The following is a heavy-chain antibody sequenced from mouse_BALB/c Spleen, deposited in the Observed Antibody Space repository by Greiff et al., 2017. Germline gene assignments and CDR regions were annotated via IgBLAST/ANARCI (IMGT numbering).Heavy chain of an antibody. V-gene: IGHV2-9*02. D-gene: IGHD2-4*01. CDR3: ASDRRNDYDVLSWFAY. CDR2: IWAGGST. CDR1: GFSLTSYG. J-gene: IGHJ3*01. Sequence: VQLQESGPGLVAPSQSLSITCTVSGFSLTSYGVHWVRQPPGKGLEWLGVIWAGGSTNYNSALMSRLSISKDNSKSQVFLKMNSLQTDDTAMYYCASDRRNDYDVLSWFAYWGQGTLVTVSA.